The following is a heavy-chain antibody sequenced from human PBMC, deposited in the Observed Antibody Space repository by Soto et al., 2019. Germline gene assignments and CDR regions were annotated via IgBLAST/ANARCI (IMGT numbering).Heavy chain of an antibody. CDR2: IYYSGST. V-gene: IGHV4-39*01. CDR3: ARIRGSFY. Sequence: SETLSLTCTVSGGSISSSSYYWGWIRQPPGKGLEWIGSIYYSGSTYYNPSLKSRVTISVDTSKNQFSLKLSSVTAADTAVYYCARIRGSFYWGQGTLVTVSS. D-gene: IGHD3-10*01. CDR1: GGSISSSSYY. J-gene: IGHJ4*02.